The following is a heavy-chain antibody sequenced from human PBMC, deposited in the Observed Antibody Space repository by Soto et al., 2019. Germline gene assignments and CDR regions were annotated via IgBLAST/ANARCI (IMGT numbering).Heavy chain of an antibody. CDR3: ARDGPRCSGSYILY. Sequence: QVQLVESGGGVVQPGRSLRLSCAASGFSFSSYGMHWVRQAPGKGLEWVAVIWYDGSNKYYVDSVKGRFTISRDNSKNTLYLQMNCLRAEDTAVYFCARDGPRCSGSYILYWGQGTLVTVSS. CDR2: IWYDGSNK. J-gene: IGHJ4*02. V-gene: IGHV3-33*01. D-gene: IGHD3-10*02. CDR1: GFSFSSYG.